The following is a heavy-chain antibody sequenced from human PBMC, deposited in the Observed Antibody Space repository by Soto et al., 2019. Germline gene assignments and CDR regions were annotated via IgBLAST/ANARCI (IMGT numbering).Heavy chain of an antibody. D-gene: IGHD4-17*01. V-gene: IGHV4-39*01. CDR1: GGSISSSSYY. CDR3: ASPEEDYGDYGSDAFDI. CDR2: IYYSGST. J-gene: IGHJ3*02. Sequence: QLQLQESGPGLVKPSETLSLTCTVSGGSISSSSYYWGWIRQPPGKGLEWIGSIYYSGSTYYNPSLKSRVTISVDTSKNQFSLKLSSVTAADTAVYYCASPEEDYGDYGSDAFDIWGQGTMVTVSS.